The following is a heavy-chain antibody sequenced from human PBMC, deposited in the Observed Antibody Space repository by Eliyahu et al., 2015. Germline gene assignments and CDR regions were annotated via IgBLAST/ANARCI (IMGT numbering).Heavy chain of an antibody. CDR3: ARTDDSSYDWNFDL. Sequence: EVQLVQSGAEVKKPGESXKXSCKGLGYRFSTXWXGXVXQXXGKGLEWVGIVYPGDYXTKYSPSFQGRVTVSVDKSINTAYLQWSSLKASDSAMYYCARTDDSSYDWNFDLWGRGTLVTVSS. CDR1: GYRFSTXW. J-gene: IGHJ2*01. D-gene: IGHD3-22*01. V-gene: IGHV5-51*03. CDR2: VYPGDYXT.